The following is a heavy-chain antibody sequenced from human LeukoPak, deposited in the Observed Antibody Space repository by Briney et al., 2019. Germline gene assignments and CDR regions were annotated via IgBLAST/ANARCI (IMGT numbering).Heavy chain of an antibody. CDR3: AKDVVWYCSSTSCSSPGY. V-gene: IGHV3-30*02. D-gene: IGHD2-2*01. Sequence: PGGSLNLSCAASGFTFSSYGMHWVRQAPGKGLGGLEFIGYDGSNKYYAHSVKGRFTISRDNSKSTLYLQMNSLRPEDTVVYYCAKDVVWYCSSTSCSSPGYWGQGSLVTVSS. CDR1: GFTFSSYG. J-gene: IGHJ4*02. CDR2: IGYDGSNK.